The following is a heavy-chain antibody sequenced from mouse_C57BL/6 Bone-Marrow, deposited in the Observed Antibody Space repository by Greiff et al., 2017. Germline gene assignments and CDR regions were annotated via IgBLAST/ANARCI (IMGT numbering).Heavy chain of an antibody. CDR3: ARMVTTGVYYAMDY. CDR2: IDPSASYT. CDR1: GYTFTSYW. J-gene: IGHJ4*01. Sequence: QVQLQPPGAELVKPGASVKLSCKASGYTFTSYWMQWVKQRPGQGLEWIGEIDPSASYTTYNQKFKGKATLTVDTSSSTAYMQLSSLTSEDSAVYYCARMVTTGVYYAMDYWGQGTSVTVSS. D-gene: IGHD2-3*01. V-gene: IGHV1-50*01.